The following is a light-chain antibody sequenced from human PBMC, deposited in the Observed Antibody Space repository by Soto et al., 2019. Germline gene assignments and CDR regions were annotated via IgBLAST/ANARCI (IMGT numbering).Light chain of an antibody. J-gene: IGKJ2*01. V-gene: IGKV1-5*01. CDR3: QQYNIYSYT. CDR1: QSISSW. CDR2: DAS. Sequence: DIQMTQSPSTLSASVGDRVTITCRASQSISSWLAWYQQKPEKAPKLLIFDASSLDSGVPSRFSGSVSGTEFTLTISSLQPDDFATYYCQQYNIYSYTFGQGTKLEIK.